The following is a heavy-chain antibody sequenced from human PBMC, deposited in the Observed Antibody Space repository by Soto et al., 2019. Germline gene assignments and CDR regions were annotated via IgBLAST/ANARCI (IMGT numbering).Heavy chain of an antibody. CDR3: ASSVITIFGVVPPDFDY. Sequence: QVQLQESGPGLVKPSETLSLTCTVSGGSVSSGSYYWSWIRQPPGKGLEWIGYIYYSGSTNYNPYLMIRFTRPAATSKSQFSLKLSSVTAADTAVYYGASSVITIFGVVPPDFDYWGQGTLVTVSS. CDR2: IYYSGST. V-gene: IGHV4-61*01. D-gene: IGHD3-3*01. CDR1: GGSVSSGSYY. J-gene: IGHJ4*02.